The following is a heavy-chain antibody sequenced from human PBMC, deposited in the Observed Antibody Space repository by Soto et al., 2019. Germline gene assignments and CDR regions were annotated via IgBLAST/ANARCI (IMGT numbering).Heavy chain of an antibody. CDR2: TRNKVNRYTT. V-gene: IGHV3-72*01. Sequence: EVQLVESGGGLVQPGGSLRLSCVASGFTLSDAYMDWVRQAPGKGLEWVGRTRNKVNRYTTEYAASVKGRFTVSRDDSNNSLYLQMNSLKTEDTAVYYCARSSITTREFDYWGQGTLVTVSS. D-gene: IGHD6-6*01. CDR3: ARSSITTREFDY. J-gene: IGHJ4*02. CDR1: GFTLSDAY.